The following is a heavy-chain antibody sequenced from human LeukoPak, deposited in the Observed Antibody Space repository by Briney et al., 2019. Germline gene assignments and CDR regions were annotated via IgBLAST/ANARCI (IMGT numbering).Heavy chain of an antibody. CDR2: ISLSGSTI. CDR1: GFTFTSDW. D-gene: IGHD6-25*01. CDR3: ARVLTARSGGYDAFDI. J-gene: IGHJ3*02. V-gene: IGHV3-48*01. Sequence: GGSLRLSCAASGFTFTSDWMIWVRQAPGKGLVWVSYISLSGSTIYYADSVKGRFTISRDDSKNTAYLQMNSLRAGDTAVYYCARVLTARSGGYDAFDIWGQGTMVTVSS.